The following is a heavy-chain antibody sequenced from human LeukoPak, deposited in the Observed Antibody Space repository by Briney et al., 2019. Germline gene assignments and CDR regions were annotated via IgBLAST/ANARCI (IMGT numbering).Heavy chain of an antibody. CDR1: GYNFPTYW. CDR3: ARRPYYYGMDV. Sequence: GESLKISCKGSGYNFPTYWIGWVRQMPGKGLEWMGIIYPSDSDTRYSPSFQGQVTISVDKSISTAYLQWSSLKASDTAIYFCARRPYYYGMDVWGQGTTVTVSS. V-gene: IGHV5-51*01. J-gene: IGHJ6*02. CDR2: IYPSDSDT.